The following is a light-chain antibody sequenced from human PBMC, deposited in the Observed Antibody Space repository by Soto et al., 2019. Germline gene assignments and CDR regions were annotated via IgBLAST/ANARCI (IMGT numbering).Light chain of an antibody. CDR3: QHYIAWPE. J-gene: IGKJ1*01. CDR1: QSVSSN. CDR2: DAS. Sequence: ETVMTQSPATLSVSPGERATLSFRASQSVSSNLAWYQQKPGQAPRLLIYDASTRATGIPARFSGSGSGTEFTLTISSLQSEDFAFYYCQHYIAWPEFGQGTKVDIK. V-gene: IGKV3-15*01.